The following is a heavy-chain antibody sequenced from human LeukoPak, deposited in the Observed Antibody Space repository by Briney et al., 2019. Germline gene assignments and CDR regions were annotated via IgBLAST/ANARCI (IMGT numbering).Heavy chain of an antibody. V-gene: IGHV1-58*01. D-gene: IGHD3-16*01. Sequence: APVKVSCKASGFTFTSSAVQWVRQARGQRLEWIGWIVVGSGDTNYAQKFQERVTITRDMSTSTAYMELSSLRSEDTAVYYCAADLRGMGYFDYWGQGTLVTVSS. CDR2: IVVGSGDT. CDR1: GFTFTSSA. CDR3: AADLRGMGYFDY. J-gene: IGHJ4*02.